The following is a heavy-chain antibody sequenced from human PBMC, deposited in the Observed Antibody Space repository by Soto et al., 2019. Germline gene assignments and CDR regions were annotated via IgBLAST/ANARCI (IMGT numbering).Heavy chain of an antibody. CDR3: AKASKGYTGYDLDY. Sequence: EVPLLESGGDLVQPGGSLRLSCAASGFSFGGYGMSWVRQAPGKGLEWVSALSSSGSTTYYADSVRGRFIISRDNSRDTLFLQMNSLRAEDTAVYFCAKASKGYTGYDLDYWGQGTVVTVSP. CDR1: GFSFGGYG. D-gene: IGHD5-12*01. J-gene: IGHJ4*02. CDR2: LSSSGSTT. V-gene: IGHV3-23*01.